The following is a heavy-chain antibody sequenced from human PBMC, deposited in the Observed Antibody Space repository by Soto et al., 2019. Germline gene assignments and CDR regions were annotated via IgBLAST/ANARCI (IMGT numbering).Heavy chain of an antibody. D-gene: IGHD4-17*01. CDR1: GGSITNNW. Sequence: KPSETLSLTCAVSGGSITNNWWSWVRQPPGKGLEWIGETYHGGGTNYNPSLKSRVTISMDTSESQFSLRLRSVSAADTAVYYCVRNGDYVLDYWGLGTLVTAPQ. CDR3: VRNGDYVLDY. CDR2: TYHGGGT. V-gene: IGHV4-4*02. J-gene: IGHJ4*02.